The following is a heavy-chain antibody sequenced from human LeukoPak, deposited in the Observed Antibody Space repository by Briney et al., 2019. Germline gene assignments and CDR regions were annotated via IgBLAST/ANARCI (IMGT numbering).Heavy chain of an antibody. D-gene: IGHD3-22*01. CDR3: ARDSSGYYFPE. J-gene: IGHJ4*02. V-gene: IGHV4-31*03. CDR1: GGSISSGGYY. Sequence: PSQTLSLTCTVSGGSISSGGYYWSWIRQHPGKGGEWIGYIYYSGSTYYNPSLKSRVTISVDTSKNQFSLKLSSVTAADTAVYYCARDSSGYYFPEWGQGTLVTVSS. CDR2: IYYSGST.